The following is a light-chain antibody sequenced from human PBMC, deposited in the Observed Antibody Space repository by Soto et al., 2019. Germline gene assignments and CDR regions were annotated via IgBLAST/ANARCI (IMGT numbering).Light chain of an antibody. CDR1: QGTSSY. J-gene: IGKJ1*01. CDR3: QQLNSYPRT. CDR2: AAS. Sequence: DIQLTQSPSFLSASVGDRVTITCRASQGTSSYLAWYQQKPGKAPKLLIYAASTLQSGVQSRFSGSGSGTEFTLTISSLQPEDFATYYCQQLNSYPRTFGQGTKVEIK. V-gene: IGKV1-9*01.